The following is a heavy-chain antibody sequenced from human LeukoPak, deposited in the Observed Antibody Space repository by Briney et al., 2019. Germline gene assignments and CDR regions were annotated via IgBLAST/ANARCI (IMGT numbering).Heavy chain of an antibody. J-gene: IGHJ4*01. V-gene: IGHV3-11*05. CDR1: AFTFRDYY. Sequence: PGGSLRLSCVASAFTFRDYYMSWIRQAPGKGLEWVSYISSSNSYTKYADSVKGRFTISRDNAKNSLYLQMNSLRAEDTAVYCCARGCEAVFDYWGHGTLVTVSS. CDR3: ARGCEAVFDY. CDR2: ISSSNSYT.